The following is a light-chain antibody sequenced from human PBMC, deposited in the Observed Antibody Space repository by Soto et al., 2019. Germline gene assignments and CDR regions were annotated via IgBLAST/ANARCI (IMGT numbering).Light chain of an antibody. V-gene: IGLV3-1*01. CDR3: QAWDSSTASYV. Sequence: SYELTQPPSVSVSPGQTASITCSGDKLGDKYACWYQQKPGQSTVLVIYQDSKRTSGIPERFSGSNSGNTATLTISGTQAMDEADYYCQAWDSSTASYVFGTGTKPTVL. CDR1: KLGDKY. J-gene: IGLJ1*01. CDR2: QDS.